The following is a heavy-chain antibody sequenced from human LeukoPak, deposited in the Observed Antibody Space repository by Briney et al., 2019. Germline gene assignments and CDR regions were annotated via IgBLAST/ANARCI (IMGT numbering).Heavy chain of an antibody. CDR2: IGNDGRTI. V-gene: IGHV3-74*01. CDR3: ARAGYYRSDY. D-gene: IGHD1-26*01. CDR1: GFTFSDYW. J-gene: IGHJ4*02. Sequence: PGGSLRLSCAASGFTFSDYWIHWVRQAPGKGLMWVSRIGNDGRTINYADSVKGRFTISRDNAKNTLYLQMNSLRVEDTAVYYCARAGYYRSDYWGQGTLVTVSS.